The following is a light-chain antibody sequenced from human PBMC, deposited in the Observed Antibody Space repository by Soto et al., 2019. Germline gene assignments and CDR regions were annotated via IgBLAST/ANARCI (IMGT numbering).Light chain of an antibody. J-gene: IGLJ3*02. CDR1: SGHSNYI. Sequence: QSVLTQSSSASASMGSSVKLTCTLTSGHSNYIISWHQHQPEKAPRYLMNLEGGGSYNKGSGVPDRFSGCSSGADGYLTISSLQSDEAAAYFCKTWNCPTLLFGRGTKLTVL. V-gene: IGLV4-60*03. CDR3: KTWNCPTLL. CDR2: LEGGGSY.